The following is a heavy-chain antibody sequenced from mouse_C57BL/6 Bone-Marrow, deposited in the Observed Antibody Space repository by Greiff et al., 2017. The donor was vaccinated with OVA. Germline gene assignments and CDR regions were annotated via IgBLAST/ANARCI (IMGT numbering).Heavy chain of an antibody. CDR1: GYTFTSYW. Sequence: VQLQQPGAELVKPGASVKLSCKASGYTFTSYWMHWVKQRPGRGLEWIGRIDPNSGGTKYNEKFKSKATLTVDKPSRTAYMQLSRLTSEDSAVYYGARLGSPSGGSSYGNWYFDVWGTGTTVTVSS. J-gene: IGHJ1*03. CDR2: IDPNSGGT. V-gene: IGHV1-72*01. D-gene: IGHD1-1*01. CDR3: ARLGSPSGGSSYGNWYFDV.